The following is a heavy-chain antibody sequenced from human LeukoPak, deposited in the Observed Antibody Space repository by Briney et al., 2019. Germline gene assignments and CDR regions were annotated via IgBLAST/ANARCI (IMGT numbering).Heavy chain of an antibody. CDR3: ARLSLFEDSSGWFDP. CDR1: GDSISYHNYY. J-gene: IGHJ5*02. Sequence: SETLSLTCAVSGDSISYHNYYWDWIRQPPEKGLEWIGYIYYSGSTNYNPSLKSRVTISVDTSKNQFSLKLSSVTAADTAVYYCARLSLFEDSSGWFDPWGQGTLVTVSS. V-gene: IGHV4-61*05. D-gene: IGHD3-22*01. CDR2: IYYSGST.